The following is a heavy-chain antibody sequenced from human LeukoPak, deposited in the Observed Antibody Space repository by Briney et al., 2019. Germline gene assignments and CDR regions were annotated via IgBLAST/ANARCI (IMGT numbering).Heavy chain of an antibody. D-gene: IGHD5-18*01. V-gene: IGHV3-64D*06. J-gene: IGHJ4*02. Sequence: QPGGSLRLSCSASGFTSSSYAMHWVRQAPGKGLEYVSAISSNGGSTYYADSVKGRFTISRDNSKNTLYLQMSSLRAEDTAVYYCVKGGGYSYGTPDYWGQGTLVTVSS. CDR1: GFTSSSYA. CDR3: VKGGGYSYGTPDY. CDR2: ISSNGGST.